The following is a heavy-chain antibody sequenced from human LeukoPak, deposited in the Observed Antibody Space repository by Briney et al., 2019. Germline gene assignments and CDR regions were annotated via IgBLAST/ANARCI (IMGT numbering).Heavy chain of an antibody. CDR1: GFTFGSYS. V-gene: IGHV3-21*04. Sequence: KPGGSLRLSCAASGFTFGSYSMTWVRQAPGKGVEWVSLIDSNSNFMNYADSVKGRFTISRDNSKNTLYLQMNSLRAEDTAVYYCARPRLYYEGAFDIWGQGTMVTVSS. D-gene: IGHD2-8*01. J-gene: IGHJ3*02. CDR2: IDSNSNFM. CDR3: ARPRLYYEGAFDI.